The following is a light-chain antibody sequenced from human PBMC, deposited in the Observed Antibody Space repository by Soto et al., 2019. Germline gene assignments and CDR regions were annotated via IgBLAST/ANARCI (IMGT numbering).Light chain of an antibody. CDR3: QQRSNWPII. V-gene: IGKV3D-20*02. CDR1: QSVSSSY. Sequence: EIVLTQSPGTLSLSPGERATLSCRASQSVSSSYLAWYQQKPGQAPRLLIYGASSRATGIPDRFSGSGSGTDFTLTITRLAPEDFAVYYCQQRSNWPIIFGHGTRLEIK. J-gene: IGKJ5*01. CDR2: GAS.